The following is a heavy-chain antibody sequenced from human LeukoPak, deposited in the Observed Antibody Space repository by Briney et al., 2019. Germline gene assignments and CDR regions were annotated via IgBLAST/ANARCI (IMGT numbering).Heavy chain of an antibody. D-gene: IGHD3-9*01. CDR3: AREYYDILTNYPKNFDQ. CDR1: GGSIISAGHY. J-gene: IGHJ4*02. V-gene: IGHV4-30-4*01. CDR2: IFYSGST. Sequence: SQTLSVTCTVSGGSIISAGHYGGWINQPPGKGLEWIGNIFYSGSTYYNASLKSRLTISVETSTNQFSLKLISVTAADTAVYYCAREYYDILTNYPKNFDQWGQGTLVTVSS.